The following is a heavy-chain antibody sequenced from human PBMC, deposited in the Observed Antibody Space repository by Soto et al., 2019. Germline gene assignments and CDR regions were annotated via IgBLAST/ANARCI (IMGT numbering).Heavy chain of an antibody. J-gene: IGHJ3*02. V-gene: IGHV3-23*01. CDR1: RGILSDAA. CDR3: ATRKWDYTGSAFDI. Sequence: LRLSCGPSRGILSDAATGVILHAGGSGLDWESGDCGSVGSTYYAASVNTRFTTSRDNSNNTLFLQTSGLRADDAAVYYCATRKWDYTGSAFDIWGQGTMVTVSS. CDR2: DCGSVGST. D-gene: IGHD1-1*01.